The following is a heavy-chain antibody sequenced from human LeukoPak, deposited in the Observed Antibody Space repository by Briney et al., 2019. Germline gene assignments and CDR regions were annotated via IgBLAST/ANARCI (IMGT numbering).Heavy chain of an antibody. J-gene: IGHJ4*02. V-gene: IGHV3-30-3*01. CDR3: ARDVSLPSGFDY. D-gene: IGHD3-10*01. CDR2: ISYDGSNK. Sequence: GGSLRLSCAASGFTFSSYAMHWVRQAPGKGLEWVAVISYDGSNKYYADSVKGRFTISRDNSKNTLYLQMNSLRAEDTAVYYCARDVSLPSGFDYWGQGTLVTVSS. CDR1: GFTFSSYA.